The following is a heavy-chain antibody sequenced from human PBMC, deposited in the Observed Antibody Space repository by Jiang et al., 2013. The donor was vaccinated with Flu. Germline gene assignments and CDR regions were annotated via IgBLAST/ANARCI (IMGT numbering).Heavy chain of an antibody. J-gene: IGHJ3*02. Sequence: LLKPSETLSLTCAVYGGSFSGYYWSWIRQPPGKGLEWIGEINHSGSTNYNPSLKSRVTISVDTSKNQFSLKLSSVTAADTAVYYCARGLYYYDSSGQKLRGPDDAFDIWGQGTMVTVS. CDR2: INHSGST. D-gene: IGHD3-22*01. CDR3: ARGLYYYDSSGQKLRGPDDAFDI. V-gene: IGHV4-34*01. CDR1: GGSFSGYY.